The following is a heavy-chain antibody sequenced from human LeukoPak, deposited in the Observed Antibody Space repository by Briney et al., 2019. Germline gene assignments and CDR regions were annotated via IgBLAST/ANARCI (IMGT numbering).Heavy chain of an antibody. Sequence: AGGSLRLSCLASGFIFSSYWMNWVRQAQGKGPEWLANIKQDGSQTYYVDSVKGRLTISRDNAKNSLYLQMNSLRAGDTAVYYCATDAVGDSWSDYWGQGTLVTVSS. D-gene: IGHD6-13*01. CDR2: IKQDGSQT. V-gene: IGHV3-7*01. CDR1: GFIFSSYW. CDR3: ATDAVGDSWSDY. J-gene: IGHJ4*02.